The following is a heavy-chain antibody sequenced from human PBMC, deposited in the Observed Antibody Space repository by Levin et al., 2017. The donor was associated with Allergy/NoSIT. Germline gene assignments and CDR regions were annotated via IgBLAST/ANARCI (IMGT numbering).Heavy chain of an antibody. J-gene: IGHJ3*02. CDR1: GFAFSTYT. CDR3: PRMKRNILHAFDI. V-gene: IGHV3-48*02. D-gene: IGHD2/OR15-2a*01. CDR2: ISSGSTTI. Sequence: GESLKISCAASGFAFSTYTMNWVRQAPGKGLEWISKISSGSTTIDYADSVKGRFTTSRDNARDSLYLQMNSLRDEDTAVYFCPRMKRNILHAFDIWGQGTMVTVSS.